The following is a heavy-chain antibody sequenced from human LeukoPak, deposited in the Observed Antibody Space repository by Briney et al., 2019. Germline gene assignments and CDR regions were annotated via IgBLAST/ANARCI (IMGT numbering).Heavy chain of an antibody. CDR3: AKPRGSGWFPFDY. Sequence: PGGSLRLSCAASGFTFDDYAMDWVRQAPGKGLEWVSLITGDGRNTYYADSVEGRFTISRDNSKNSLYLQMNSLRTEDTAFYYCAKPRGSGWFPFDYWGQGTLVTVSS. J-gene: IGHJ4*02. V-gene: IGHV3-43*02. CDR1: GFTFDDYA. CDR2: ITGDGRNT. D-gene: IGHD6-19*01.